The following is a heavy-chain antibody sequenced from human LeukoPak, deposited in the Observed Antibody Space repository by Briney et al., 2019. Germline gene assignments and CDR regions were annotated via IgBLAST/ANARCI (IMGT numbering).Heavy chain of an antibody. CDR1: GFTFSSYA. CDR3: AKAGSSGWYEDWYFQH. V-gene: IGHV3-23*01. D-gene: IGHD6-19*01. J-gene: IGHJ1*01. CDR2: ISGSGGST. Sequence: GGSLRLSCAASGFTFSSYAMSWVRQAPGKGLEWVSAISGSGGSTYYADSVKGRFTISRDNSKSTLYLQMNSLRAEGTAVYYCAKAGSSGWYEDWYFQHWGQGTLVTVSS.